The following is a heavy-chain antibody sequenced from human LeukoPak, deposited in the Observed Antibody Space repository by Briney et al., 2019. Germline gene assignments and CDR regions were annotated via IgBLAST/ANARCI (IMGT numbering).Heavy chain of an antibody. CDR2: IKQDGSEK. CDR1: GFTFSSYA. D-gene: IGHD5-18*01. Sequence: SGGSLRLSCAASGFTFSSYAMSWVRQAPGKGLEWVANIKQDGSEKYYVDSVKGRFTISRDNAKNSLYLQMNSLRAEDTAVYYCARDDSYGTPFYYYYGMDVWGQGTTVTVSS. V-gene: IGHV3-7*01. J-gene: IGHJ6*02. CDR3: ARDDSYGTPFYYYYGMDV.